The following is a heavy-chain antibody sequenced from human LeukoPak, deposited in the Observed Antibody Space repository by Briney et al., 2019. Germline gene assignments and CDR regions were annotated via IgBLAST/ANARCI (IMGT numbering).Heavy chain of an antibody. CDR1: GFTFSSYG. D-gene: IGHD2-15*01. Sequence: GGSLRLSCAASGFTFSSYGMHWVRQAPGKGLEWVSSISSSSSYIYYADSVKGRFTISRDNAKNSLYLQMNSLRAEDTAVYYCASGRCSGGSCNTYYFDYWGQGTLVTVSS. V-gene: IGHV3-21*01. J-gene: IGHJ4*02. CDR3: ASGRCSGGSCNTYYFDY. CDR2: ISSSSSYI.